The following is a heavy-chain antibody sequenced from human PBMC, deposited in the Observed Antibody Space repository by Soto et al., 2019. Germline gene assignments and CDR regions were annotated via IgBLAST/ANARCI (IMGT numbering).Heavy chain of an antibody. Sequence: GGSLRLSCAASGFTFRNYWMNWVRQAPGKGPEWVANIKPDGSKKSYVVSVKGRFTISRDNSNNLLYLQMNSLRAEDTALYYVLSSEGSWGQGTLVTVAS. D-gene: IGHD6-6*01. CDR1: GFTFRNYW. V-gene: IGHV3-7*01. J-gene: IGHJ5*02. CDR3: LSSEGS. CDR2: IKPDGSKK.